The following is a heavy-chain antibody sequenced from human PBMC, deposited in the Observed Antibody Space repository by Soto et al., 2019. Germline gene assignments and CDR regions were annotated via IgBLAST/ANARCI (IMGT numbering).Heavy chain of an antibody. J-gene: IGHJ6*02. D-gene: IGHD3-10*02. CDR1: GGSITSSSYY. CDR2: IYYSGNT. Sequence: SETLSLTCTVSGGSITSSSYYWGWIRQPPGKGLEWIGSIYYSGNTYYTPSLKSRVTISVDTSKNQFSLKLSSVTAADTAVYYCASVRGGYYYAMDVWGQGTTVTVSS. CDR3: ASVRGGYYYAMDV. V-gene: IGHV4-39*07.